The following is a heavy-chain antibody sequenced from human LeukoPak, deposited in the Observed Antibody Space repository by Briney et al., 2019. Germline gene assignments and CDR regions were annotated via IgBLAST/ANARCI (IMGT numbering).Heavy chain of an antibody. Sequence: GGSLRLSCAASGFTVSSNYMSWVRQAPGKGLEWVSVIYSGGSTYYADSVKGRFTISRDNSKSTLYLQMNSLRAEDTAVYYCARGILGYCSGGSCPEYYFDYWGQGTLVTVSS. D-gene: IGHD2-15*01. V-gene: IGHV3-53*01. J-gene: IGHJ4*02. CDR1: GFTVSSNY. CDR2: IYSGGST. CDR3: ARGILGYCSGGSCPEYYFDY.